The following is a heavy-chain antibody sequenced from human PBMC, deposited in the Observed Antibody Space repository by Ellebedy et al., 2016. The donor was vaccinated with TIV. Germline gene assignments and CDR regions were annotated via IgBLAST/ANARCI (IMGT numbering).Heavy chain of an antibody. CDR3: ARRDWRKQLGWFDP. D-gene: IGHD3-9*01. Sequence: MPSETLSLTCTVSGDSIISNSHYWGWIRQPPGKGLEWIGSVYYSGNIHYNSSLKSRVTISVDTSKNQFSLKLNSVTAADTAVYYCARRDWRKQLGWFDPWGQGTLVTVSS. V-gene: IGHV4-39*01. CDR1: GDSIISNSHY. J-gene: IGHJ5*02. CDR2: VYYSGNI.